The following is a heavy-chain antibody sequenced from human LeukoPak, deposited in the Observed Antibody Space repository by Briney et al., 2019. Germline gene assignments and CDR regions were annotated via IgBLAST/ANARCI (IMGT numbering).Heavy chain of an antibody. CDR2: INHSGST. D-gene: IGHD6-19*01. V-gene: IGHV4-34*01. Sequence: PSETLSLTCAVYGGSFSGYYWSWIRQPPGKWLEWIGEINHSGSTNYNPSLKSRVTISVDTSKNQFSLKLSSVTAADTAVYYCARGRGSGWNRGWFDPWGQGTLVTVSS. CDR3: ARGRGSGWNRGWFDP. CDR1: GGSFSGYY. J-gene: IGHJ5*02.